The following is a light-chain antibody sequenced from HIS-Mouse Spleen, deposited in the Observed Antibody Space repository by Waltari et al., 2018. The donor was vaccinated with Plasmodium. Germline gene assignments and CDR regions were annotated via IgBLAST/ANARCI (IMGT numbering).Light chain of an antibody. Sequence: AIQLTQSPSSLSSSVGDRVTITCRASQGISIALAWYQQKAGKAPKILIYDASSLESGVPSRFSGSGSGTDFTLTISSLQPEDFATYYCQQFNSYPFTFGPGTKVDIK. CDR2: DAS. CDR1: QGISIA. CDR3: QQFNSYPFT. V-gene: IGKV1-13*02. J-gene: IGKJ3*01.